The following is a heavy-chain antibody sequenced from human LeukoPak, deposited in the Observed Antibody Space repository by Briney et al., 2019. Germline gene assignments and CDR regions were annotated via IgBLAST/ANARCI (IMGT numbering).Heavy chain of an antibody. CDR2: INAGNGNT. CDR1: GYTFTSYA. D-gene: IGHD3-10*01. CDR3: ARHMVRGVIAPAPGPLDY. Sequence: VASVKVSCKASGYTFTSYAMHWVRQAPGQRLEWMGWINAGNGNTKYSQKFQGRVTITRDTSASTAYMELSSLRSEDTAVYYCARHMVRGVIAPAPGPLDYWGQGTLVTVSS. J-gene: IGHJ4*02. V-gene: IGHV1-3*01.